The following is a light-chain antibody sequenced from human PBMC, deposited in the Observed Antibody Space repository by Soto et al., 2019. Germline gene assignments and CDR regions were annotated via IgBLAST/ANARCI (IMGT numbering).Light chain of an antibody. V-gene: IGKV3-15*01. Sequence: EIVMTQSPATVSVSPGERATLSCRASQSVSSNLAWYQQKPGQSPRLLIYGASTRATGIPARFSGSGSGTEFTLTISSLQPEDFGTYYCLQHNSYPITFGQGTRLEIK. CDR2: GAS. CDR1: QSVSSN. CDR3: LQHNSYPIT. J-gene: IGKJ5*01.